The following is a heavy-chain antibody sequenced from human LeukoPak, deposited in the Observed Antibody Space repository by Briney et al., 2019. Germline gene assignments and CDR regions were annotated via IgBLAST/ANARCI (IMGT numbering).Heavy chain of an antibody. D-gene: IGHD1-1*01. Sequence: GAAVKVPCQVSGYTLTELSMHWVRQAPGKGLEWVGGFDPEDGETIYAQKFQGRVTMTEDTSTDTAYMELSSLRSEDTAVYYCARDGGDLTTHDAIDIWGQGTMVTVSS. CDR1: GYTLTELS. CDR3: ARDGGDLTTHDAIDI. V-gene: IGHV1-24*01. J-gene: IGHJ3*02. CDR2: FDPEDGET.